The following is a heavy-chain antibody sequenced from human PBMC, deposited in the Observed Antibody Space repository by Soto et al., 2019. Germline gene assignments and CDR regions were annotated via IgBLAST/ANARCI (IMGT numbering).Heavy chain of an antibody. J-gene: IGHJ6*02. Sequence: QVQLQESGPGLVKPSETLSLTCTVSGGSITTYYCSWFRQPPGKGLEWIGYIQYNGYSAYNRSLKRPVTLTTNTSKTQSSLMMASVTATDTAVYYCSRHGFGPLHGRVYVWGQGTTVIFSS. D-gene: IGHD3-10*01. CDR1: GGSITTYY. V-gene: IGHV4-59*08. CDR3: SRHGFGPLHGRVYV. CDR2: IQYNGYS.